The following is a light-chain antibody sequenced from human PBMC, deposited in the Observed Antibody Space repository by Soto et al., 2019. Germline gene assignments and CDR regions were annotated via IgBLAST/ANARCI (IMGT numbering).Light chain of an antibody. CDR3: CSYAISSTFLHWV. CDR1: GSDVGSYNL. Sequence: QSALTQPASVSGSPGQSITISCTGTGSDVGSYNLVSWYQQHPGKAPKLIIYEVSNRPSGVSNRFSGSKSGNTASLTISGLQAEDEADYYCCSYAISSTFLHWVFGGGTKVTVL. CDR2: EVS. J-gene: IGLJ3*02. V-gene: IGLV2-23*02.